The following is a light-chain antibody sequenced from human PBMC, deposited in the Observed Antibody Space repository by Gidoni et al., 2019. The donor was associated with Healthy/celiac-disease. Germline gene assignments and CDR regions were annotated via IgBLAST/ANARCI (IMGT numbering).Light chain of an antibody. Sequence: DIVLPQSPGTLSLSPGERATLSCRASQSVSSSYLAWYQQKPGQAPRLLIYGASSRATGSPERFSGSGSGTEFTLTISRLEPEDFAVYYCQQYGSSPPWTFGQGTKVEIK. CDR2: GAS. CDR3: QQYGSSPPWT. J-gene: IGKJ1*01. CDR1: QSVSSSY. V-gene: IGKV3-20*01.